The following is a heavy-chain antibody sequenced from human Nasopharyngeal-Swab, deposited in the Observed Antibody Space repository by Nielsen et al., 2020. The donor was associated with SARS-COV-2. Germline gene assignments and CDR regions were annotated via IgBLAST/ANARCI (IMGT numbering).Heavy chain of an antibody. Sequence: SCKASGYTFTSYAMNWVRQAPGKGLEWVSGMSGTGDNTYYADSVKGRFTISRDSSKNTLYLQMNSLRAEDTAVYYCAKDSGAGFCSGGTCFPTNHWGQGTLVTVSS. CDR2: MSGTGDNT. CDR3: AKDSGAGFCSGGTCFPTNH. CDR1: GYTFTSYA. D-gene: IGHD2-15*01. V-gene: IGHV3-23*01. J-gene: IGHJ5*02.